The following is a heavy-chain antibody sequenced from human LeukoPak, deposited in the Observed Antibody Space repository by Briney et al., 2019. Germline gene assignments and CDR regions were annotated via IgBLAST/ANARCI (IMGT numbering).Heavy chain of an antibody. V-gene: IGHV1-3*01. Sequence: GASVKVSCKASGYSFSDYAIHWVRQDPGQRLEWMGWINAGNDKTKYSQNFQGRVTITRDRSASTAYMELSSLRSEDTSVYYCARGRWTATETTYYLDYWGQGTLVTVSS. D-gene: IGHD4-17*01. CDR1: GYSFSDYA. CDR2: INAGNDKT. J-gene: IGHJ4*02. CDR3: ARGRWTATETTYYLDY.